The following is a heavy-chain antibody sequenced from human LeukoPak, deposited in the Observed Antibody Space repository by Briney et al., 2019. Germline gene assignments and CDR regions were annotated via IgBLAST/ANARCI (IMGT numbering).Heavy chain of an antibody. CDR1: GYTFTSYG. Sequence: ASVKVSCKASGYTFTSYGISWVRQAPGQGLEWMGGVSAYNGNTNYAQKLQGRVTMTTDTSTSTAYMELRSLRSDDTAVYYCPRGASRSGYGALYYFDYWGQGALVTVSS. J-gene: IGHJ4*02. CDR2: VSAYNGNT. D-gene: IGHD5-12*01. CDR3: PRGASRSGYGALYYFDY. V-gene: IGHV1-18*01.